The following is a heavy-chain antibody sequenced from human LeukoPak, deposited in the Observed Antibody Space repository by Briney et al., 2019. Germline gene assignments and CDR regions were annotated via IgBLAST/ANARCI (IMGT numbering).Heavy chain of an antibody. D-gene: IGHD6-13*01. J-gene: IGHJ4*02. Sequence: GGSLRLSCAASGFTFSSYAMSWVRQAPVKGLEWVSAITSGSGSNVYYTDSLKGRFTISRDNSKNTLYLQMNSLRAEDTAVYYCARHGSWSFDYWGQGTLVTVSA. CDR2: ITSGSGSNV. V-gene: IGHV3-23*01. CDR3: ARHGSWSFDY. CDR1: GFTFSSYA.